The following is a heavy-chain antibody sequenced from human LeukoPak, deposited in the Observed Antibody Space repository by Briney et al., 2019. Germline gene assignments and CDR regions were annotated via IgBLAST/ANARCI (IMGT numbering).Heavy chain of an antibody. CDR3: ARGAGKLRYFDWLFDV. V-gene: IGHV1-69*13. D-gene: IGHD3-9*01. Sequence: ASVKVSCKASGGTFSSYAISWVRQAPGQRLEWMGGIIPIFGTANYAQTFQGRVTITADESTSTAYMEISSLRSEETAVYYCARGAGKLRYFDWLFDVWGQGTLVTVSS. CDR1: GGTFSSYA. CDR2: IIPIFGTA. J-gene: IGHJ4*02.